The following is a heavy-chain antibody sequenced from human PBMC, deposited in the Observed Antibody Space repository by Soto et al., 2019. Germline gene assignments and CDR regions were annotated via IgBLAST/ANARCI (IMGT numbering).Heavy chain of an antibody. CDR2: IYYSGST. J-gene: IGHJ6*03. D-gene: IGHD3-3*01. CDR3: ARGHRDFWSGPYYYMDV. Sequence: SETLSLTCTVSGGSISSYYWSWIRQPPGKGLEWIGYIYYSGSTNYNPSLKSRVTISVDTSKNQFSLKLSSVTAADTAVYYCARGHRDFWSGPYYYMDVWGKGTTVTVSS. V-gene: IGHV4-59*01. CDR1: GGSISSYY.